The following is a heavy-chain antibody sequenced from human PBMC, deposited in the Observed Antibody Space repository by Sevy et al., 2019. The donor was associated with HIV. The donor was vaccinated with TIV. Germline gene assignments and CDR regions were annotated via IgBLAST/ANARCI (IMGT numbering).Heavy chain of an antibody. V-gene: IGHV3-30-3*01. CDR3: ALERLSSDVAEYFHN. CDR2: ISYDGSSQ. CDR1: GFTFRSFS. J-gene: IGHJ1*01. Sequence: GGSLRLSCAASGFTFRSFSMHWVRQAPGKGLEWVATISYDGSSQHYADSVKGRFSIFRDNSRSALLLQMNSLRPEDTAVYFCALERLSSDVAEYFHNWGQGTLVTVSS. D-gene: IGHD1-1*01.